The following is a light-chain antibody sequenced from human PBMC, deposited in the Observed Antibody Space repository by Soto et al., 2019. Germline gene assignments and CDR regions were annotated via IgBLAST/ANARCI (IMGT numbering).Light chain of an antibody. CDR3: QQRRT. Sequence: EIVLTQSPATLSLSPGERATLSCRASQSVSSYLAWYQQKPGQAPRLLIYDASNRATGIPARFSGSGSGTDFTLPISDVLPEYFAVYYCQQRRTFGQGTKVEIK. CDR1: QSVSSY. CDR2: DAS. J-gene: IGKJ1*01. V-gene: IGKV3-11*01.